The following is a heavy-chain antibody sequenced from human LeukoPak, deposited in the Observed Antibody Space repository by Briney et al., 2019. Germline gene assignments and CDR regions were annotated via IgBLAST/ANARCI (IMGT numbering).Heavy chain of an antibody. Sequence: SETQSLTCTVSGGSVSSANNYWGWIRQTPGKGLEWIGTIYFSGTTYYNPSLKSRVTMSVDTSRNHFSLRLRSVTAADTAVYYCASSQYPIAAADNWFAPWGQGSLVTVSS. J-gene: IGHJ5*02. CDR2: IYFSGTT. CDR3: ASSQYPIAAADNWFAP. V-gene: IGHV4-39*02. D-gene: IGHD6-13*01. CDR1: GGSVSSANNY.